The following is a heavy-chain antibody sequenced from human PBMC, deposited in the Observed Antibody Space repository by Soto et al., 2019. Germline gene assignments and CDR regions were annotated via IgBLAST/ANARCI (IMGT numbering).Heavy chain of an antibody. J-gene: IGHJ4*02. Sequence: PSETLSLTCPFSGGSISSYYWSWIRQPPGKGLEWIGYIYYSVSTNYNPSLKSRVTISVDTSKNQFSLKLSSVTAADTAVYYCARVGGYDIFTCYYNDYWGQGTLVPVSS. D-gene: IGHD3-9*01. CDR1: GGSISSYY. V-gene: IGHV4-59*01. CDR3: ARVGGYDIFTCYYNDY. CDR2: IYYSVST.